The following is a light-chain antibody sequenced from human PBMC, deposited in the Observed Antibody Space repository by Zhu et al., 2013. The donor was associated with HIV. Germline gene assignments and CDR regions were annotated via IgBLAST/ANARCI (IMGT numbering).Light chain of an antibody. CDR3: QQYDNWPPYT. J-gene: IGKJ2*01. Sequence: EIVLTQSPGTLSLSPGERATLSCTASQSVSSSYLTWYQQRPGQAPRLLIFGASSRASGIPDRFSGSGSGTEFTLTISSLQSEDSAVYFCQQYDNWPPYTFGQGTKLEIK. V-gene: IGKV3-20*01. CDR1: QSVSSSY. CDR2: GAS.